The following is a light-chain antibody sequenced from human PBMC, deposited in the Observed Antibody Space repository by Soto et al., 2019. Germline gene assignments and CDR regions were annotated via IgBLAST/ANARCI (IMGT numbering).Light chain of an antibody. Sequence: VLIQTPATLSVSPGERAALSCRASQSVSTNLAWYQQKPGQPPRLLIYFASTRATAVPARFTAGGSGTEFTLTISSLQSDDLAVYYCQQYDMWPRTFGEGTKVDIK. CDR1: QSVSTN. J-gene: IGKJ1*01. CDR2: FAS. CDR3: QQYDMWPRT. V-gene: IGKV3-15*01.